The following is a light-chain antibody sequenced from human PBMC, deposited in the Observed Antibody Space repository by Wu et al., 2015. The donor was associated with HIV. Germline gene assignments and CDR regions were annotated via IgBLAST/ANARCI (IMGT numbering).Light chain of an antibody. CDR2: GXS. J-gene: IGKJ2*02. CDR1: QSVSSSY. CDR3: QQYGSSPLWT. V-gene: IGKV3-20*01. Sequence: EIVLTQSPGTLSLSPGERATLSCRASQSVSSSYLAWYQQKPGQAPRLLIYGXSSRATGIPDRFSGSGSGADFTLTISRLEPEDFAVYYCQQYGSSPLWTFGQGPSWRSN.